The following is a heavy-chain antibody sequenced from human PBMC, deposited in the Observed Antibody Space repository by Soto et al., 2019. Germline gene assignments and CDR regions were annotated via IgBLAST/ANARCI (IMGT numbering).Heavy chain of an antibody. D-gene: IGHD3-9*01. V-gene: IGHV3-21*01. CDR1: GFTFSSYS. J-gene: IGHJ4*02. Sequence: EVQLVESGGGLVKPGGSLRLSCAASGFTFSSYSMNWVRQAPGKGLEWVSSISSSSSYIYYAGSVKGRFTISRDNAKNYLYLQVNSLRAEDTAGYYCARESHWEILTGYSVFDYWGQGTLVTVSS. CDR2: ISSSSSYI. CDR3: ARESHWEILTGYSVFDY.